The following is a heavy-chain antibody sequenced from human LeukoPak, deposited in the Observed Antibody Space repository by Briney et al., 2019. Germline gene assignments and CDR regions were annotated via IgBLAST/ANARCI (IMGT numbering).Heavy chain of an antibody. J-gene: IGHJ4*02. CDR2: IYTSGST. CDR1: GGSISSYY. CDR3: ARGLDRGRYYFDQ. V-gene: IGHV4-4*07. D-gene: IGHD1-26*01. Sequence: SETLSLTCTVSGGSISSYYVSWIRQPAGKGLEWIGRIYTSGSTNYNPSLKSRVTMSVDTSKNQFSLKLSSVTAADTAVYYCARGLDRGRYYFDQWGQGTLVTVSS.